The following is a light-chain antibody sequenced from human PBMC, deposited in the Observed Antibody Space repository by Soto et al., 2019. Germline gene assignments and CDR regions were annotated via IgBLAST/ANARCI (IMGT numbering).Light chain of an antibody. CDR3: QQLNSYPRIT. J-gene: IGKJ5*01. CDR2: AAS. CDR1: QGISSY. V-gene: IGKV1-9*01. Sequence: DIQLTQSPSFLSASVGDRVTITCRASQGISSYLAWYQQKPGKAPKLLIYAASTLRSGVPSRFSGSGSGTEFTLTIRSPQPEDFATYYCQQLNSYPRITFGQGTRLEIK.